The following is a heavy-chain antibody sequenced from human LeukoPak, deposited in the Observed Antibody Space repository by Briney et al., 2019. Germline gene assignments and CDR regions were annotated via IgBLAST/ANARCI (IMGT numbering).Heavy chain of an antibody. CDR1: GHTFTGYY. V-gene: IGHV1-2*02. CDR3: ARDISRDGYNFYDY. J-gene: IGHJ4*02. D-gene: IGHD5-24*01. CDR2: INPNSGGT. Sequence: ASVKVSCKASGHTFTGYYMHWVRQAPGQGLEWMGWINPNSGGTNYAQKFQGRVTMTRDTSISTAYMELSRLRSDDTAVYYCARDISRDGYNFYDYWGQGTLVTVST.